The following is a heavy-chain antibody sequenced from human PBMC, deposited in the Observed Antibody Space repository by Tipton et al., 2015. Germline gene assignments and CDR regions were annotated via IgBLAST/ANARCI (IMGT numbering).Heavy chain of an antibody. D-gene: IGHD4-23*01. CDR3: ARARGRHGGLFDS. CDR2: IYYSGST. V-gene: IGHV4-59*01. CDR1: GGSINNYY. J-gene: IGHJ4*02. Sequence: TLSLTCTVSGGSINNYYWSWIRQPPGKGLEWIGYIYYSGSTNYNPSLKSRVTISVDTSKTQFSLKMSSVTASDTAVYYCARARGRHGGLFDSWGQGILVTVSS.